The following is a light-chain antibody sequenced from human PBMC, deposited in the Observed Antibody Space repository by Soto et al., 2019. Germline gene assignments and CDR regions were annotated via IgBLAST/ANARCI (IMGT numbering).Light chain of an antibody. CDR3: QQHNSYPRT. J-gene: IGKJ1*01. Sequence: DIQMTQSPSTLSASVGDRVTITCRASQSISTWLAWYQQKPGKAPKLLIYTASNLESGVPSRFSGSGSGTEFTLTISSLQPDDFATYYCQQHNSYPRTFGQGTKVEIK. CDR1: QSISTW. V-gene: IGKV1-5*03. CDR2: TAS.